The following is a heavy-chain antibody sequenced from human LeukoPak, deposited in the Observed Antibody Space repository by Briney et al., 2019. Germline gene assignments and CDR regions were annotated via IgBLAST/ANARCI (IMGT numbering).Heavy chain of an antibody. V-gene: IGHV4-61*01. CDR3: ARETSQKGAHYMDV. D-gene: IGHD3-16*01. Sequence: SETLSLTCTVSGGSISSGRYCWSWIRQPPGKGLEWIGYIYYSGSTNYNPSLKSRVTISVDTSKNQFSLKLSSVTAADTAVYYCARETSQKGAHYMDVWGKGTTVTISS. CDR1: GGSISSGRYC. CDR2: IYYSGST. J-gene: IGHJ6*03.